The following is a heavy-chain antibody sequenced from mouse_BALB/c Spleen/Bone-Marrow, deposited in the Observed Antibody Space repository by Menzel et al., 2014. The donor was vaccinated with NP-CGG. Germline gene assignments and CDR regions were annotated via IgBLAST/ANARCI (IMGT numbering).Heavy chain of an antibody. CDR3: ARKDYGSRGGYFDV. Sequence: VKLVESGPGLVAPSQSLSITCTVSGFSLTSYGVHWVRQPPGKGLEWLGLIWAGGSTNYNSALMSRLSISNDNSKSQVFLKMNSLQTDDTAMYYCARKDYGSRGGYFDVWGAGTTVTVSS. J-gene: IGHJ1*01. CDR1: GFSLTSYG. CDR2: IWAGGST. V-gene: IGHV2-9*02. D-gene: IGHD1-1*01.